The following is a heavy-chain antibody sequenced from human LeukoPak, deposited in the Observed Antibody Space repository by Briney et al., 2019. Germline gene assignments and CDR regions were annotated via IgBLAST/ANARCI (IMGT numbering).Heavy chain of an antibody. V-gene: IGHV3-23*01. Sequence: GESLRPSWAVYGFTFSSCAMSWVRQAPGEGLEWGSAVSGSGGNTHDADSVRGRFTISRDNTKNTLYLQMNSLRAEDTAVYYCAKTLGYNYGYVENWGQETLVTVSS. D-gene: IGHD5-18*01. J-gene: IGHJ4*02. CDR1: GFTFSSCA. CDR2: VSGSGGNT. CDR3: AKTLGYNYGYVEN.